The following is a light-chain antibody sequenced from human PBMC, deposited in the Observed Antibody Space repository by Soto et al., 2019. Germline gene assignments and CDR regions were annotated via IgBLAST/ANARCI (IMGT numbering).Light chain of an antibody. Sequence: EIVFTQSPPTRTFSPLERATLSCRASQSVSSYLAWYQQKPGQAPRLLSYDASNRATGIPARFSGSGSGTDFTLTISSLEPEHFAVYYCQQRSNWPPITFGQGTRLENK. CDR1: QSVSSY. CDR3: QQRSNWPPIT. V-gene: IGKV3-11*01. CDR2: DAS. J-gene: IGKJ5*01.